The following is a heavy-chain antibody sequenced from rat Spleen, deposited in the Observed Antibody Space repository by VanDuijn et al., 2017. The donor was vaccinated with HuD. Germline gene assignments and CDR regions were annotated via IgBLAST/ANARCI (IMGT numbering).Heavy chain of an antibody. V-gene: IGHV5S10*01. CDR2: IIFDGSRT. CDR3: ATRELGAQYFDF. J-gene: IGHJ1*01. Sequence: EVQLVESGGGLVQPGRSLKLSCAASGFTFSDYNMAWVRQAPKKGPEGVATIIFDGSRTYYRDSVKGRFTISRDNAKSTLYLQMDSLRSEDTATYYCATRELGAQYFDFWGPGTMVTVSS. D-gene: IGHD5-1*01. CDR1: GFTFSDYN.